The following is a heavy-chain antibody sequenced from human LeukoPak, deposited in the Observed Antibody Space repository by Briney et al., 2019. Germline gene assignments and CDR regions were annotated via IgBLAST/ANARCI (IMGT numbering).Heavy chain of an antibody. CDR2: IKQDGSEK. V-gene: IGHV3-7*01. J-gene: IGHJ4*02. Sequence: GGSLRLSCAGSGFTFSSYWMSWVRQAPGKGLEWVANIKQDGSEKYYVDSVKGRFTISRDNAKNSLYLQMNSLRAEDTAVYYWARNPFLSSGAPFDSRGQGTLVTVSS. D-gene: IGHD3-10*02. CDR1: GFTFSSYW. CDR3: ARNPFLSSGAPFDS.